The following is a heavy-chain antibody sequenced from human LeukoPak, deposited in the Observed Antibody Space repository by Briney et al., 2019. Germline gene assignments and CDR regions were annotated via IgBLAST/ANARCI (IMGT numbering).Heavy chain of an antibody. CDR3: ARERHSGTPSWFDP. J-gene: IGHJ5*02. CDR1: GYTFTGYY. D-gene: IGHD1-14*01. Sequence: ASVKVSCKASGYTFTGYYMHWVRQAPGQGLEWMGRINPNSGGTNYAQKFQGRVTMTRDTSISTAYMELSRLRSDDTAVYYCARERHSGTPSWFDPWGQGTLVTVSS. CDR2: INPNSGGT. V-gene: IGHV1-2*06.